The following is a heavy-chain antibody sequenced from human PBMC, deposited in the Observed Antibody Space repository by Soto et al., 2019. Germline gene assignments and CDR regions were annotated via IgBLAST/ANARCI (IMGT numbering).Heavy chain of an antibody. CDR2: IYSGGST. V-gene: IGHV3-53*01. CDR3: ARASIAAAGYYFDY. CDR1: GFTVSTNY. Sequence: GGSLRLSCAASGFTVSTNYMSWVRRAPGKGLEWVSVIYSGGSTYYADSVKGRFTISRDNSKNTLYLQMNSLRAEDTAVYYCARASIAAAGYYFDYWGQGTLVTVS. D-gene: IGHD6-13*01. J-gene: IGHJ4*02.